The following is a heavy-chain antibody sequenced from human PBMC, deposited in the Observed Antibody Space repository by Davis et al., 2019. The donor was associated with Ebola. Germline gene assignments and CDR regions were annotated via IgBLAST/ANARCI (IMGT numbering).Heavy chain of an antibody. D-gene: IGHD3-10*01. CDR3: ARDQVVRGVIFLPTPVY. CDR2: ISSSSSYI. V-gene: IGHV3-21*01. Sequence: GESLKLSCAASGFTFSSYSMNCVRQAPAKGLEWVSSISSSSSYIYYADSVKGRFTISRDNAKNSLYLQMNSLRAEDTAVYYCARDQVVRGVIFLPTPVYWGQGTLVTVSS. J-gene: IGHJ4*02. CDR1: GFTFSSYS.